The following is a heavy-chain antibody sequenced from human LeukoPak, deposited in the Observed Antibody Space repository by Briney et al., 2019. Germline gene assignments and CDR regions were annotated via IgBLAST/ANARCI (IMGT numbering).Heavy chain of an antibody. D-gene: IGHD3-22*01. CDR3: ARESNGPSKFYYDSSGYPDY. V-gene: IGHV3-30-3*01. CDR2: ISYDGSNK. J-gene: IGHJ4*02. CDR1: GITFCSYA. Sequence: PGGSLRLSCAASGITFCSYAMHWVRQAPGKGLEWVAVISYDGSNKYYADSVKGRFTISRDNSKNTLYLQMNSLRAEDTAVYYCARESNGPSKFYYDSSGYPDYWGQGTLVTVSS.